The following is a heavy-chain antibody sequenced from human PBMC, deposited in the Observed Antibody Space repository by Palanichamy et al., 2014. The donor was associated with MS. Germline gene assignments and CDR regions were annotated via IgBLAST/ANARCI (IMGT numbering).Heavy chain of an antibody. D-gene: IGHD1-26*01. V-gene: IGHV3-64*01. Sequence: EVQLVESGGGLVQPGGSLRLSCAASGFTFSSYAMHWVRQAPGKGLEYVSAISSNGGSTYYANSVKGRFTISRDNSKNTLYLQMGSLRAEDMAVYYCARVLVRATEHGAFDIWGQGTMVTVSS. CDR3: ARVLVRATEHGAFDI. CDR2: ISSNGGST. CDR1: GFTFSSYA. J-gene: IGHJ3*02.